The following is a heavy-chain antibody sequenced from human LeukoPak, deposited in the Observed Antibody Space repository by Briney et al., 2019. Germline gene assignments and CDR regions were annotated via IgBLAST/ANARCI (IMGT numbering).Heavy chain of an antibody. CDR2: ISGSGGST. Sequence: GGSLRLSCAASGFTFSSYAMSWVRQAPGQGLDWFSAISGSGGSTSYAASVKGRVTIFRDNSKNTLYLQMNSLRAEDTAVYYCAKYSGIVVVPAAMNYWGQGTLVTVSS. CDR3: AKYSGIVVVPAAMNY. D-gene: IGHD2-2*01. J-gene: IGHJ4*02. CDR1: GFTFSSYA. V-gene: IGHV3-23*01.